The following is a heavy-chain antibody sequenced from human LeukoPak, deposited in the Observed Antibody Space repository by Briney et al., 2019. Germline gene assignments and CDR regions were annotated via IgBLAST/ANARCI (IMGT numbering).Heavy chain of an antibody. V-gene: IGHV3-21*01. CDR1: GFTFSSYS. CDR3: ARDTLGEGEDANYAVYYFDY. D-gene: IGHD4/OR15-4a*01. CDR2: ISSSSSYI. J-gene: IGHJ4*02. Sequence: GSLILSCAASGFTFSSYSMNWVRQAPGKGLEWVSSISSSSSYIYYADSVKGRFTISRDNAKNSLYLQMNSLRADDTAVYYCARDTLGEGEDANYAVYYFDYWGQGTVVTVSS.